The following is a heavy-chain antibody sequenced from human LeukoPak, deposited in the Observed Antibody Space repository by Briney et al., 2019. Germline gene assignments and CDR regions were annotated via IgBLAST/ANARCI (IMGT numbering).Heavy chain of an antibody. CDR1: GFTFSSYW. Sequence: GGSLRLSCAASGFTFSSYWMHWFRQAPGEGLVWVSRINSDGSSTNYADSVKGRFTISRDNAKNTLYLQMNSLRAEDTAVYYCARDLSSVVVITTALDYWGQGTLVTVSS. V-gene: IGHV3-74*01. CDR3: ARDLSSVVVITTALDY. CDR2: INSDGSST. D-gene: IGHD3-22*01. J-gene: IGHJ4*02.